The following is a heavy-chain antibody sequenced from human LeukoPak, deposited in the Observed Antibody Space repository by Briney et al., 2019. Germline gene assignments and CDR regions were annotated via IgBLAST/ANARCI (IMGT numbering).Heavy chain of an antibody. D-gene: IGHD6-13*01. CDR3: ARRSWGSSWYVDY. V-gene: IGHV4-34*01. J-gene: IGHJ4*02. Sequence: SETLSLTCAVYGGSFSDYYWSWIRQPPGKGLEWIGSIYYSGSTYYNPSLKSRVTISGDTSKNQFSLKLSSVTATDTAVYYCARRSWGSSWYVDYWGQGTLVTVSS. CDR1: GGSFSDYY. CDR2: IYYSGST.